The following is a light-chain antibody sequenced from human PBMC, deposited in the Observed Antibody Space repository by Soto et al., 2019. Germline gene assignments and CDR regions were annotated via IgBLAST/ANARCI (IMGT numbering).Light chain of an antibody. V-gene: IGKV3-11*01. Sequence: EIVLTQSPATLSLSPGERATLSCRASQSVTSYLVWYQQKPGQAPRLLIYDASNRATGIPARFSGSGFGTDFTLTISSLEPEDFAVYYCQQRSNWPTFGQGTKVEIK. J-gene: IGKJ1*01. CDR1: QSVTSY. CDR3: QQRSNWPT. CDR2: DAS.